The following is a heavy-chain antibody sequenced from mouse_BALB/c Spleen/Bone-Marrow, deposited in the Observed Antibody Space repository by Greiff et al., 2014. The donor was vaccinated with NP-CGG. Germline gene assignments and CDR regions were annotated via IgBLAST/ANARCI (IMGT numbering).Heavy chain of an antibody. J-gene: IGHJ4*01. V-gene: IGHV14-3*02. CDR3: ARGTTVVSYYAMDY. CDR2: IDPANGYT. D-gene: IGHD1-1*01. CDR1: GFNIKDTY. Sequence: EVQLKQSGAELVKPGASVKLSCTASGFNIKDTYMHWVKQRPEQGLEWIGRIDPANGYTKFDPKFQGKATITADTSSNTAYLQLSSLTSEDTVVYYCARGTTVVSYYAMDYWGQGTSVTVSS.